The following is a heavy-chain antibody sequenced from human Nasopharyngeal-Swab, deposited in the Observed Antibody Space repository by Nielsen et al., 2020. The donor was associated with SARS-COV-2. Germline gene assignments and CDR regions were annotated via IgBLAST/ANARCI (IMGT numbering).Heavy chain of an antibody. D-gene: IGHD2-15*01. Sequence: WIRQPPGKGLEWIGEINHSGSTNYNPSLKSRSTIAVDTSKNQFSLKLTSVTAAGTAVYYCARGVVVVAATAPPRSLGRASSETSHYYMDVWGKGTTVTVSS. V-gene: IGHV4-34*01. CDR2: INHSGST. CDR3: ARGVVVVAATAPPRSLGRASSETSHYYMDV. J-gene: IGHJ6*03.